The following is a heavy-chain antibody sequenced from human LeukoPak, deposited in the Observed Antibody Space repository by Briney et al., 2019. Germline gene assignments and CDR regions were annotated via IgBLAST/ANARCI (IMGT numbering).Heavy chain of an antibody. CDR3: MRYFDY. CDR1: GFTFSDYY. Sequence: GGSLRLSCAASGFTFSDYYMTWVRQAPGKGLEWVGFIRDKAYGGTAEVTTSVKGRFTISRDDSRSIIYLQMNSLRAEDTAVSYCMRYFDYWGQGTLVTVSS. J-gene: IGHJ4*02. V-gene: IGHV3-71*03. CDR2: IRDKAYGGTA.